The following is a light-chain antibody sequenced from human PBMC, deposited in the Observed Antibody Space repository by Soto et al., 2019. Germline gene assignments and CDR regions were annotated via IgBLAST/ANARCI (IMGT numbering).Light chain of an antibody. V-gene: IGKV3-20*01. CDR1: QSVSSSY. CDR2: GAS. J-gene: IGKJ2*01. Sequence: EIVLTQSPGTLFLSPGERATLSCRASQSVSSSYLAWYQQKPGQAPRLLIYGASSRATGIPDRFSGSGSGTDFTLTISRLEPEDFAVYYCQQYGSSPVTFGQGTKLEIK. CDR3: QQYGSSPVT.